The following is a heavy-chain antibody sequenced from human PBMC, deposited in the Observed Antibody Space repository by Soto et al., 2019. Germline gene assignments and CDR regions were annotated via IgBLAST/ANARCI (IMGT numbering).Heavy chain of an antibody. CDR3: ARDRVDCISTSCYDIYYYYGMDV. J-gene: IGHJ6*02. CDR2: ISYDGSNK. V-gene: IGHV3-30*09. CDR1: GFTFSSYA. D-gene: IGHD2-2*01. Sequence: VGSLRLSCAASGFTFSSYAMHWVRQAPGKGLEWVAVISYDGSNKYYADSVKGRFAISRDNSKNTLYLQMNSLRAEDTAVYYCARDRVDCISTSCYDIYYYYGMDVWGQGTTVTVS.